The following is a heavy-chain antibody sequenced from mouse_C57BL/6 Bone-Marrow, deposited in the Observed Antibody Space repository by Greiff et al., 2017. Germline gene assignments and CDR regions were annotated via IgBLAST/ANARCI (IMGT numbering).Heavy chain of an antibody. Sequence: EVMLVESGAELVRPGASVKLSCTASGFNIKDDYMHWVKQRPEQGLERIGWIDPENGDTEYASKFQGKATITADTSSNTAYLQLSSLTSEDAAVYYCTAIITTVPVWYFGVWGTGTTVTVSS. CDR1: GFNIKDDY. V-gene: IGHV14-4*01. D-gene: IGHD1-1*01. CDR2: IDPENGDT. J-gene: IGHJ1*03. CDR3: TAIITTVPVWYFGV.